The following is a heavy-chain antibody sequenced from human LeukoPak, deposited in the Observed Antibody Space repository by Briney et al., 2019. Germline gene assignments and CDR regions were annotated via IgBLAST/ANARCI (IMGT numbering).Heavy chain of an antibody. CDR2: ISSSSSTI. CDR3: ARAITIFGVVQHYFDY. J-gene: IGHJ4*02. D-gene: IGHD3-3*01. V-gene: IGHV3-48*01. Sequence: PGGSLRLSCAASGFTFSSYSMNWVRQAPGKGLEWVSYISSSSSTIYYADSVKGRFTISRDNAKNSLYLQMNSLRAEDTAVYYCARAITIFGVVQHYFDYWGQGTLVTVSS. CDR1: GFTFSSYS.